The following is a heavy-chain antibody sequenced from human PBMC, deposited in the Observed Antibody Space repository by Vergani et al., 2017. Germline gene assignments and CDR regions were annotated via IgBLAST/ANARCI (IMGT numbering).Heavy chain of an antibody. V-gene: IGHV3-23*01. CDR1: GFTFSSYA. D-gene: IGHD4-23*01. CDR3: AKAGTVVSYYFDY. J-gene: IGHJ4*02. CDR2: ISGSGGST. Sequence: EVQLLESGGGLVQPGGSLRLSCAASGFTFSSYAMSWVRQAPGKGLEWVSAISGSGGSTYYADSVKGRFTIARDNSKNTLYLKMNSLRAEDTAVYYCAKAGTVVSYYFDYWGQGTLVTVSS.